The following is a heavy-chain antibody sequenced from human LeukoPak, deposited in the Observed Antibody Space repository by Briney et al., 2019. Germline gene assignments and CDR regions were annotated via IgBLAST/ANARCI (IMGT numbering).Heavy chain of an antibody. V-gene: IGHV3-21*01. J-gene: IGHJ4*02. CDR1: GFTFSSYW. CDR3: ARDAVTQPRSDISGYYPPYHFDY. Sequence: GGSLRLSCAASGFTFSSYWMSWVRQAPGKGLEWVSSISSTSSSIYYADSVKGRFTISRDNAKNSLYLQMNSLRAEDTAVYYCARDAVTQPRSDISGYYPPYHFDYWGRGTLVTVSS. D-gene: IGHD3-22*01. CDR2: ISSTSSSI.